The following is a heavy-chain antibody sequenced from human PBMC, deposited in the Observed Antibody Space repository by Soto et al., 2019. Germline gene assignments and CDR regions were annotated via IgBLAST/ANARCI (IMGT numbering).Heavy chain of an antibody. J-gene: IGHJ4*02. CDR2: VYYTGTT. V-gene: IGHV4-59*12. CDR1: DGSINNYY. CDR3: ARVISSRDEYFDY. D-gene: IGHD2-2*01. Sequence: SETLSLTCTVSDGSINNYYWSWIRQPPGGTLEWIGHVYYTGTTNYSPSLRSRVTMSVGKPKNQFSLNLTSVTAADTAVYYCARVISSRDEYFDYWGQGTVVTVSS.